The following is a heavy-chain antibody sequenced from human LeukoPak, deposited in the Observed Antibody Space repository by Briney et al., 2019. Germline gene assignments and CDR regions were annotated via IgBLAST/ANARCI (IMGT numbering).Heavy chain of an antibody. Sequence: PGGSLRLSCAASGFNFFSYGMNWVRQAPGKGLEWVSGISDSGGSTYYADSVKGRFTISRDNSKNTLFLQMNSLRAEDTAVYYCAKENYDYIWGSSHSVFEHWGQGTLLTVSS. CDR3: AKENYDYIWGSSHSVFEH. CDR2: ISDSGGST. V-gene: IGHV3-23*01. CDR1: GFNFFSYG. J-gene: IGHJ4*02. D-gene: IGHD3-16*01.